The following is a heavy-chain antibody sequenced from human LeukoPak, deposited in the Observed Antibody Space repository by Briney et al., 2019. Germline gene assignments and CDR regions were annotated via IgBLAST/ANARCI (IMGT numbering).Heavy chain of an antibody. D-gene: IGHD3-22*01. Sequence: GGSLRLSCAASGFTFSSYTMNWVRQAPGKGLEWVSSIRSSSSYIYYGDSVKGRFTISRDNGKNSLYLQLNSLRAADTAIYYCARDLGLYDSSGYGFGWGQGTLVTVSS. V-gene: IGHV3-21*01. CDR3: ARDLGLYDSSGYGFG. CDR2: IRSSSSYI. CDR1: GFTFSSYT. J-gene: IGHJ4*02.